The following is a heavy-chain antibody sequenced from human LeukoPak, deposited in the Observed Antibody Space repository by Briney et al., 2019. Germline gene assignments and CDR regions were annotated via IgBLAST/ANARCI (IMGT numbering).Heavy chain of an antibody. Sequence: PSETLSLTCAVYGGSFSGYYWSWIRQPPGKGLEWIGEINHSGSTNYNPSLKSRVTISVDRSKNQFSLKLSSVTAADTAVYYCARARGYCSSTSCYTGVWFDPWGQGTLVTVSS. V-gene: IGHV4-34*01. CDR1: GGSFSGYY. J-gene: IGHJ5*02. D-gene: IGHD2-2*02. CDR2: INHSGST. CDR3: ARARGYCSSTSCYTGVWFDP.